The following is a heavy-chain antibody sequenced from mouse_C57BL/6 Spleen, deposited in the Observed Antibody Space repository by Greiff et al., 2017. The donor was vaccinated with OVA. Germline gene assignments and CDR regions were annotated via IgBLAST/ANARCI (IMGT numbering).Heavy chain of an antibody. CDR3: AREAVPAMDY. D-gene: IGHD1-1*01. J-gene: IGHJ4*01. CDR1: GYTFTSYT. V-gene: IGHV1-4*01. CDR2: INPSSGST. Sequence: VQLQQSGADLARPGASVKMSCKASGYTFTSYTMHWVKQRPGQGLEWIGYINPSSGSTKYNQKFKDKATLTADKSSSTAYMQLSSLTSEDSAVYYCAREAVPAMDYWGQGTSVTVSS.